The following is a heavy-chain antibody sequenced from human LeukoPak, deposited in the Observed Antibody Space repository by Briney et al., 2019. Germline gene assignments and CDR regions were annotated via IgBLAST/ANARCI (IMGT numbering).Heavy chain of an antibody. Sequence: PGGSLRLSCAASGFTFSSYSMNWVRQAPGKGLEWVSSISSSSSYIYYADSVKGRFTISRDNAKNSLYLQMNSLRAEDTAVYYCARDRMGAILYFDSWGQGTLVTVSS. J-gene: IGHJ4*02. CDR1: GFTFSSYS. V-gene: IGHV3-21*04. CDR3: ARDRMGAILYFDS. D-gene: IGHD1-26*01. CDR2: ISSSSSYI.